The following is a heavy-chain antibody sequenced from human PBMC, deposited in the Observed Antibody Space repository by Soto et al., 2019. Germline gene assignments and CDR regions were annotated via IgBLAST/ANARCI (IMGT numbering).Heavy chain of an antibody. D-gene: IGHD2-15*01. CDR2: ISYYEIDK. CDR3: ASLGRYCSGDNCFSLFYAFDF. CDR1: GFTFSNYT. Sequence: PVGSLRLSCSASGFTFSNYTMHWVRQAPGKGLEWVALISYYEIDKYYLDSVKGRFTISRYNVKNSLYLQINSLRAEDTAVYYCASLGRYCSGDNCFSLFYAFDFWGQGALVTVSS. J-gene: IGHJ4*02. V-gene: IGHV3-30*07.